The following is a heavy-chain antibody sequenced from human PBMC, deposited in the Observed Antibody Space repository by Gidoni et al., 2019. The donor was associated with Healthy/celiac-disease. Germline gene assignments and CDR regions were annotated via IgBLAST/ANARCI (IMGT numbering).Heavy chain of an antibody. CDR3: AAGVLETTEHYYYYYGMDV. Sequence: EVQLVESGGGLVQPGGSLRLSCAASGFTFSSYWMSWVRQAPGKGLEWVANIKQDGSEKYYVDSVKGRFTISRDNAKNSLYLQMNSLRAEDTAVYYCAAGVLETTEHYYYYYGMDVWGQGTTVNVSS. J-gene: IGHJ6*02. D-gene: IGHD4-17*01. V-gene: IGHV3-7*02. CDR1: GFTFSSYW. CDR2: IKQDGSEK.